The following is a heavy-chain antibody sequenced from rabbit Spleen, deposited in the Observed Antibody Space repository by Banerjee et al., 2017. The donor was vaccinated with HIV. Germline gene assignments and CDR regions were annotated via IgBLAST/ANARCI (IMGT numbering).Heavy chain of an antibody. J-gene: IGHJ4*01. CDR3: ARAGEGGDGYLNL. V-gene: IGHV1S40*01. CDR1: GVSFSGNSY. D-gene: IGHD5-1*01. CDR2: IDSGSSGFT. Sequence: QSLEESGGGLVQPEGSLTLTCTASGVSFSGNSYMCWVRQAPGKGLEWIACIDSGSSGFTYFASWAKGRFTISKTSSTTVTLQMTSLTVADTATYFCARAGEGGDGYLNLWGPGTLVTVS.